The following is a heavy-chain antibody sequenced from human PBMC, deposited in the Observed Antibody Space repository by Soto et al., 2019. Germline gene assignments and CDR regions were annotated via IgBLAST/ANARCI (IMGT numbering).Heavy chain of an antibody. Sequence: XASLHLSCAAPGFNFGDNTIHWVRQAPGKGLEWVSLINWDSSEKYYADSVRGRFTISRDNSKNLVYLQVNSLRPEDTALYYCAKDTSWTIDYWGQGTPVTVPS. J-gene: IGHJ4*02. CDR1: GFNFGDNT. D-gene: IGHD4-17*01. CDR2: INWDSSEK. V-gene: IGHV3-43*01. CDR3: AKDTSWTIDY.